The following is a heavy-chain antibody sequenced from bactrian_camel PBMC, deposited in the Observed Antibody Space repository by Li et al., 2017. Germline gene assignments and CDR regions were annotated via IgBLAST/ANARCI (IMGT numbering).Heavy chain of an antibody. J-gene: IGHJ4*01. CDR3: VKDSDSGGLYRVMQY. CDR1: VNTDRC. V-gene: IGHV3S42*01. CDR2: IDSGGATA. Sequence: VQLVESGGGSVQAGGSLRLSCAASVNTDRCLGWFRQSPGKGLEWVSAIDSGGATARYADSVRERFTISRDNAKNTLYLQLNSLKTEDTAQYYCVKDSDSGGLYRVMQYWGQGTQVTVS. D-gene: IGHD2*01.